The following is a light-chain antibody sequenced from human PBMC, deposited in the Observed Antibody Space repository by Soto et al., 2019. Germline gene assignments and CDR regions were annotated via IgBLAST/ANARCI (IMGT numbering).Light chain of an antibody. CDR3: QSYDSSLSGVV. Sequence: QSVLTQPPSVSGAPGQRVTISCTGRSSNIGAGYDVHWYQQLPGTAPKLLIYGNSNRPSGVPDRFSGSKSGTSASLAITGLQAEDEADYYSQSYDSSLSGVVFGGGTKLTVL. J-gene: IGLJ2*01. CDR1: SSNIGAGYD. CDR2: GNS. V-gene: IGLV1-40*01.